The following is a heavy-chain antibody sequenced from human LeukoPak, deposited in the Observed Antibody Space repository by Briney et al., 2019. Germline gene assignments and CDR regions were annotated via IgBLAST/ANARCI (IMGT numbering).Heavy chain of an antibody. CDR2: IYYSGIT. J-gene: IGHJ3*02. D-gene: IGHD4-17*01. CDR1: GGSISSYY. CDR3: ARAFPFDDYGDPDAFDI. Sequence: SETLSLTCTVSGGSISSYYWSWIRQPPGKGLEWIGYIYYSGITNYNPSLKSRVAISVDTSKKQFSLKLSSVTAADTAVYYCARAFPFDDYGDPDAFDIWGQGTMVTVSS. V-gene: IGHV4-59*01.